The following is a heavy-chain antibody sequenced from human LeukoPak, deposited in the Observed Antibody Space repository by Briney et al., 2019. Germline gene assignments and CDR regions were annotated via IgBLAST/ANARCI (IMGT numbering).Heavy chain of an antibody. CDR2: INTNTGNP. V-gene: IGHV7-4-1*02. D-gene: IGHD6-6*01. Sequence: ASVKVSCKASGYTFTSYGISWVRQAPGQGLEWMGWINTNTGNPTYAQGFTGRFVFSLDTSVSTAYLQISSLKAEDTAVYYCARGRFPRSSSHIYDYWGQGILVTVSS. CDR1: GYTFTSYG. CDR3: ARGRFPRSSSHIYDY. J-gene: IGHJ4*02.